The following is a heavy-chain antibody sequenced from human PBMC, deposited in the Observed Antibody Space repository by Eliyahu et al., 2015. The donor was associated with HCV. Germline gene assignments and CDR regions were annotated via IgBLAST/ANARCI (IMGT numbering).Heavy chain of an antibody. V-gene: IGHV4-31*03. CDR3: ARDSYSGNYNTHYFDH. Sequence: QLQLQESGPGLVRPSQTLSLTCNVSGGSISSGNYFWSWIRQHPGTGLEWIGYIYSNGGTYYNPSLSSRLTISSDTSKNQFSLILNYVTAADTAVYFCARDSYSGNYNTHYFDHWGQGALVTVSS. CDR1: GGSISSGNYF. J-gene: IGHJ4*02. CDR2: IYSNGGT. D-gene: IGHD1-26*01.